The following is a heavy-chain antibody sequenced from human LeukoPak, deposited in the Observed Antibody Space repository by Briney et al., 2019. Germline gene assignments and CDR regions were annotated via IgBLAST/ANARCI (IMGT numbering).Heavy chain of an antibody. CDR2: IIPIFGTV. Sequence: GSSVKVSCXASGGTFSSYAISWVRQAPGQGLVWMGGIIPIFGTVKYAQKFQGRVTMTADESTSTAYMDLSSLRSDDTAVYFCARATSVNEYSYGFHFDYWGQGTLVTVSS. J-gene: IGHJ4*02. V-gene: IGHV1-69*01. D-gene: IGHD5-18*01. CDR1: GGTFSSYA. CDR3: ARATSVNEYSYGFHFDY.